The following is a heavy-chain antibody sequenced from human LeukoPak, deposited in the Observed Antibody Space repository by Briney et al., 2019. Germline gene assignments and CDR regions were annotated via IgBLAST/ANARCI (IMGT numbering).Heavy chain of an antibody. D-gene: IGHD3-10*01. V-gene: IGHV3-53*01. CDR1: GFTVSSNY. CDR2: IYSGGST. Sequence: GGSLRLSCAASGFTVSSNYMSWVRQAPEKGLEWVSVIYSGGSTYYADSVKGRFTISRDNSKNTLYLQMNSLRAEDTAVYYCARDLVKGPDAFDIWGQGTMVTVSS. CDR3: ARDLVKGPDAFDI. J-gene: IGHJ3*02.